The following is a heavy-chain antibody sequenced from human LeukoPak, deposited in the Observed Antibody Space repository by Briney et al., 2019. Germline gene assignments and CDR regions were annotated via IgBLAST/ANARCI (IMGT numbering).Heavy chain of an antibody. CDR1: GYTFTGYY. V-gene: IGHV1-18*04. CDR2: ISAYNGNT. D-gene: IGHD6-19*01. J-gene: IGHJ4*02. CDR3: ARSGIAVAGTFYFDY. Sequence: GASVKVSCKASGYTFTGYYMHWVRQAPGQGLEWMGWISAYNGNTNYAQKLQGRVTMTTDTSTSTAYMELRSLRSDDTAVYYCARSGIAVAGTFYFDYWGQGTLVTVSS.